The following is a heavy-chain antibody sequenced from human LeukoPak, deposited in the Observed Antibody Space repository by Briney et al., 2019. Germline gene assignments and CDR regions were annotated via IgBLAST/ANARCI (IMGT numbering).Heavy chain of an antibody. CDR3: ARGSRVCSGGSCHYFDY. D-gene: IGHD2-15*01. CDR2: IYYSGST. V-gene: IGHV4-31*03. J-gene: IGHJ4*02. CDR1: GGSISSGGYY. Sequence: SQTLSLTCTVSGGSISSGGYYWSWLRQHPGKGLEWIGYIYYSGSTYYNPSLKSRVTISVDTSKNQFSLKLSSVTAADTAVYYCARGSRVCSGGSCHYFDYWGQGTLVTVSS.